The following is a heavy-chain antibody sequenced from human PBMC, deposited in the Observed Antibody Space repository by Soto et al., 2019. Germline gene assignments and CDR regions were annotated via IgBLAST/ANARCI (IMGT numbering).Heavy chain of an antibody. CDR2: ISAYNGNT. CDR1: GYTFTSYG. V-gene: IGHV1-18*01. CDR3: ARVMGYSYEVGGLFDY. D-gene: IGHD5-18*01. Sequence: ASVKVSCKASGYTFTSYGISWVRQAPGQGLEWMGWISAYNGNTNYAQKLQGRVTMTTDTSTSTAYMELRSLRSNDTAVYYCARVMGYSYEVGGLFDYWGQGTLVTVSS. J-gene: IGHJ4*02.